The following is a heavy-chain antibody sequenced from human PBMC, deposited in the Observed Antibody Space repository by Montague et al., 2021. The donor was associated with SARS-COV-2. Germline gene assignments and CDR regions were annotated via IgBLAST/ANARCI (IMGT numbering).Heavy chain of an antibody. CDR3: VRASAGYDSSGYYADSSAFDI. D-gene: IGHD3-22*01. Sequence: TLSLTCTVSGGSISSGCYYWSWIRQPSGKGLEWIGRIYTTGXTXYXXXXKXPVTISVDTSKNQFSLKLSSVTAADTAVYYCVRASAGYDSSGYYADSSAFDIWGQGTMVTVSS. CDR1: GGSISSGCYY. V-gene: IGHV4-61*02. CDR2: IYTTGXT. J-gene: IGHJ3*02.